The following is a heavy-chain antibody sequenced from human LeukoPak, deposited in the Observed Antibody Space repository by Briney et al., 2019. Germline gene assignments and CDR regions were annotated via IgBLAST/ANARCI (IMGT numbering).Heavy chain of an antibody. J-gene: IGHJ4*02. CDR2: IKQDGSEK. CDR1: GFTFSTYW. D-gene: IGHD6-19*01. CDR3: ARVGGGSGWFFDY. V-gene: IGHV3-7*03. Sequence: GGSLRLSCAASGFTFSTYWMSWVRQAPGKGLEWVANIKQDGSEKDYVDSVTGRFTISRDNAKNSLYLQMNSLRAEDTAVYYCARVGGGSGWFFDYWGQGTLVTVSS.